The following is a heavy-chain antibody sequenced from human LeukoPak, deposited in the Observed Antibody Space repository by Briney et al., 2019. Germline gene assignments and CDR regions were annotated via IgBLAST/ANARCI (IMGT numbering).Heavy chain of an antibody. V-gene: IGHV3-9*01. D-gene: IGHD3-9*01. Sequence: GGSLRLSCAASGFTFDDYAMHWVRQAPGKGLEGVSGISWNSGSIGYADSVKGRFTISRDNAKNSLYLQMNSLRAEDTAVYYCAKSAYYDILTGPGYCDYWGQGTLVTVSS. CDR2: ISWNSGSI. CDR1: GFTFDDYA. CDR3: AKSAYYDILTGPGYCDY. J-gene: IGHJ4*02.